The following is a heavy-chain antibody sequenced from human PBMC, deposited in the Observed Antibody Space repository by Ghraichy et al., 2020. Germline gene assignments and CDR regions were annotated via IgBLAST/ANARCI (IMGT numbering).Heavy chain of an antibody. CDR2: VSGSGGGT. CDR1: GFTFTRYA. J-gene: IGHJ2*01. Sequence: GGSLRLSCSASGFTFTRYAMNWVRQAPGKGLEWISAVSGSGGGTYFADLVKGRFTISRDNSKNTVYLQMDNLRAGDTAVYYCAKGRGATFNWYFDLWGRGTLVAVSS. D-gene: IGHD1-26*01. V-gene: IGHV3-23*01. CDR3: AKGRGATFNWYFDL.